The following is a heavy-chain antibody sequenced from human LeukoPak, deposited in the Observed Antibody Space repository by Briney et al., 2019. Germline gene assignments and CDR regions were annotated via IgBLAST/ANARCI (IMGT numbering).Heavy chain of an antibody. Sequence: SETLSLTCTVSGYSISSGYYWGWIRQPPGKGLEWIGSIYHSGSTYYNPSLKSRVTISVDTSKNQFSLKLSSVTAADTAVYYCARHRTYGDYSSGWGQGTLVTVSS. CDR3: ARHRTYGDYSSG. J-gene: IGHJ4*02. CDR1: GYSISSGYY. V-gene: IGHV4-38-2*02. CDR2: IYHSGST. D-gene: IGHD4-17*01.